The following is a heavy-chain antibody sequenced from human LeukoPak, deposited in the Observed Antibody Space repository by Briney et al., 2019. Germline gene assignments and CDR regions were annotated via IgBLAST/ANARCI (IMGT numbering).Heavy chain of an antibody. Sequence: GGSLRLSCAASGFTFSNAWMSWVRQAPGKGLEWVGRIKSKTDGGTTDYAAPVKGRFTISRDGSKDTLYLQMNSLRTEDTAVYYSITLIWSSRTSWYADYWGQGTLVTV. CDR2: IKSKTDGGTT. D-gene: IGHD2-2*01. J-gene: IGHJ4*02. CDR1: GFTFSNAW. CDR3: ITLIWSSRTSWYADY. V-gene: IGHV3-15*01.